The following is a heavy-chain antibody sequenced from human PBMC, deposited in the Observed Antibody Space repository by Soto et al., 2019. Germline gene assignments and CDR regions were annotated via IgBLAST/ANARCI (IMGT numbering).Heavy chain of an antibody. CDR1: GFTFSSYA. D-gene: IGHD3-22*01. Sequence: PGGSLRLSCAASGFTFSSYAMHWVRQAPGKGLEWVAVISYDGSNKYYADSVKGRFTISRDNSKNTLYLQMNSLRAEDTAVYYCARDGRGSEIDSSGYYYFDYWGQGTLVTVSS. J-gene: IGHJ4*02. CDR2: ISYDGSNK. CDR3: ARDGRGSEIDSSGYYYFDY. V-gene: IGHV3-30-3*01.